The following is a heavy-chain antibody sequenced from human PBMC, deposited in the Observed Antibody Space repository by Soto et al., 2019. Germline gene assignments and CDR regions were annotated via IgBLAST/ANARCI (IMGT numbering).Heavy chain of an antibody. Sequence: PSETLSLTCTVSGGSIDSYYWSWIRQPPGKGLEWIGSIYYSGSTYYNPSLKSRVTISVDTSKNQFSLKLSSVTAADTAVYYCARHTPAISISDHWGQGTLVTVSS. J-gene: IGHJ4*02. CDR2: IYYSGST. D-gene: IGHD2-15*01. CDR3: ARHTPAISISDH. CDR1: GGSIDSYY. V-gene: IGHV4-59*05.